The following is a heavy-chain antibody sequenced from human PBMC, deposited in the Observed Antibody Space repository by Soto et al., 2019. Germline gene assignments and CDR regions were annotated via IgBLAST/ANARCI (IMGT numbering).Heavy chain of an antibody. Sequence: QVQLVQSGAEVKKPGASVKVSCKASGYTFTSYDINWVRQATGQGLEWMGWMNPNSGNTGYAQKFHGRVTMTSNTSISTAYMELSSLESEDTAVYYCARSLQYYDFWSGGDYWGQGTLVTVSS. V-gene: IGHV1-8*01. CDR2: MNPNSGNT. J-gene: IGHJ4*02. D-gene: IGHD3-3*01. CDR3: ARSLQYYDFWSGGDY. CDR1: GYTFTSYD.